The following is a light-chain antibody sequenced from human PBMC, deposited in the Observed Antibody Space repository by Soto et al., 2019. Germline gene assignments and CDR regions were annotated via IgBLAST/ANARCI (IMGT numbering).Light chain of an antibody. CDR1: QSISSW. V-gene: IGKV1-5*01. Sequence: MTSAASALVETEGDRVTITCRASQSISSWLAWYQQKPGKAPKLLIYDASSLESGVPSRFSGSGSGTEFTLTISSLQPDDFATYYCQQYNSYSWTFGQGTKV. CDR2: DAS. CDR3: QQYNSYSWT. J-gene: IGKJ1*01.